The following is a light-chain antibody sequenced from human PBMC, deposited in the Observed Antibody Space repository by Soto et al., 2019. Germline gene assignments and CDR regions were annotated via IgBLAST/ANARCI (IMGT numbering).Light chain of an antibody. CDR2: EVT. Sequence: QSVLTQPASVSGSPGQSITISCTGTGSDVGGYDYVSWYQHHPGKAPKVMIYEVTNRPSGVSNRFSGSKSGNTASLTISGLLAEDEADYYCSSYTRSSTYVFGTGTKVTX. CDR1: GSDVGGYDY. CDR3: SSYTRSSTYV. J-gene: IGLJ1*01. V-gene: IGLV2-14*01.